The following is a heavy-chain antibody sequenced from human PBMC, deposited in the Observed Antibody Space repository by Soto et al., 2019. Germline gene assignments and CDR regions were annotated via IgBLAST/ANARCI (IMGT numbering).Heavy chain of an antibody. CDR2: ISSSSSTI. D-gene: IGHD2-15*01. Sequence: ESGGGLVQPGGSLRLSCAASGFTFSSYSMNWVRQAPGKGLEWVSYISSSSSTIYYADSVKGRFTISRDNAKNSLYLQMNSLRAEDTAVYYCARDELGYCSGGSCYYMDVWGKGTTVTVSS. V-gene: IGHV3-48*01. CDR3: ARDELGYCSGGSCYYMDV. J-gene: IGHJ6*03. CDR1: GFTFSSYS.